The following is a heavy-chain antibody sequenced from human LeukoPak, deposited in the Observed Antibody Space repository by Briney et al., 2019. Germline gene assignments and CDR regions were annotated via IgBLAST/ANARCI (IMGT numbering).Heavy chain of an antibody. J-gene: IGHJ6*03. CDR3: AREGDRYCSSTSCYKDYYYMDV. CDR1: GFTFSSYS. D-gene: IGHD2-2*02. CDR2: ISSSSSTI. Sequence: GGSLRLSCAASGFTFSSYSMNWVRQAPGKGLEWVSYISSSSSTIYYADSVKGRFTISRDNAKNSLYLQMNSLRAEDTAVYYCAREGDRYCSSTSCYKDYYYMDVWGKGTTVTVSS. V-gene: IGHV3-48*01.